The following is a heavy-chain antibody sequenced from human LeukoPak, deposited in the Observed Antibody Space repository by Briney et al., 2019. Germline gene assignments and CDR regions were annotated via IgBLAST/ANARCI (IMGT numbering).Heavy chain of an antibody. V-gene: IGHV1-2*02. CDR2: IDPNSGGT. CDR1: GYTFSGYY. Sequence: ASVKVSCKASGYTFSGYYMHWVRQAPGQGLEWMGWIDPNSGGTNYAQKFQGRVTMTRDTSISTAYMEVSRLTSGDTAVYYCARDRYGDGFAHFDYWGQGALVTVSS. D-gene: IGHD5-24*01. CDR3: ARDRYGDGFAHFDY. J-gene: IGHJ4*02.